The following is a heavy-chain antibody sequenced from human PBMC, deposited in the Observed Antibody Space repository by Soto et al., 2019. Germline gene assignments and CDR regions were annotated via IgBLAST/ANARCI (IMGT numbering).Heavy chain of an antibody. V-gene: IGHV4-59*08. CDR2: IYYSGST. Sequence: QVQLQESGPGLVKPSETLSLTCSVSGGSIGSYYWSWIRQPPGKGLEWIGYIYYSGSTNYNPSLKSRVTISVETSKNQFSLKLSSVTAADTAVYYCARGGWRQIDYWGKGTLVTVSS. J-gene: IGHJ4*02. CDR1: GGSIGSYY. D-gene: IGHD3-3*01. CDR3: ARGGWRQIDY.